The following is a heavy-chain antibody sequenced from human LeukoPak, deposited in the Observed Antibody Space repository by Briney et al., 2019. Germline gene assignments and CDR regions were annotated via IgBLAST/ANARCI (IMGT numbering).Heavy chain of an antibody. CDR3: AREPHSGDDILTGLNYYYYYYYMDV. J-gene: IGHJ6*03. Sequence: PGGSLRLSCAASGFTFSSYSINWVRQAPGKGLEWVSSISSSSSYIYYADSVKGRFTISRDNAKNSLYLQMNSLRAEDAAVYYCAREPHSGDDILTGLNYYYYYYYMDVWGKGTTVTVSS. CDR1: GFTFSSYS. V-gene: IGHV3-21*01. CDR2: ISSSSSYI. D-gene: IGHD3-9*01.